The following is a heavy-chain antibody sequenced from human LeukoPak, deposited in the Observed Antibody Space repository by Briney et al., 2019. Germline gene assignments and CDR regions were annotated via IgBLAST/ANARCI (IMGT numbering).Heavy chain of an antibody. J-gene: IGHJ4*02. CDR2: ISGNDDTT. V-gene: IGHV3-23*01. D-gene: IGHD2-15*01. CDR3: AKGHTGSCYSLQDC. Sequence: GGPLRLSCAASGFTFSTYAMTWVRQAPGKGLEWVSVISGNDDTTYYADSVKGRFTISRDNSKNTMYLQMNSLRAEDTAIYYCAKGHTGSCYSLQDCWGQATLVTVSS. CDR1: GFTFSTYA.